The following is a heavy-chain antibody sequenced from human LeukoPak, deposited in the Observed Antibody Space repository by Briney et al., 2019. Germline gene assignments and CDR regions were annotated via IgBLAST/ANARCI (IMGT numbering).Heavy chain of an antibody. CDR3: ARDSGYGDFVYYYYYMGV. V-gene: IGHV4-4*07. Sequence: SETLSLTCTVSGGSISSYYWSWIRQPAGKGLEWIGRIYTSGSTNYNPSLKSRVTMSVDTSKNQFSLKLSSVTAADTAVYYCARDSGYGDFVYYYYYMGVWGKGTTVTVSS. CDR2: IYTSGST. D-gene: IGHD4-17*01. CDR1: GGSISSYY. J-gene: IGHJ6*03.